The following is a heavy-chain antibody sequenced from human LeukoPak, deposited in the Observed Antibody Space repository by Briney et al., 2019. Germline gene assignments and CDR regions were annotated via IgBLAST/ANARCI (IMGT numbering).Heavy chain of an antibody. V-gene: IGHV4-39*07. CDR1: GGSISSSSYY. CDR2: IYYSGST. D-gene: IGHD7-27*01. Sequence: PSETLSLTCTVSGGSISSSSYYWGWIRQPPGKGLEWIGSIYYSGSTYYNPSLKSRVTISVDTSKNQFSLKLSSVTAADTAVYYCARVRGISHFILLWGKGFKGYFDYWGQGTLVTVSS. J-gene: IGHJ4*02. CDR3: ARVRGISHFILLWGKGFKGYFDY.